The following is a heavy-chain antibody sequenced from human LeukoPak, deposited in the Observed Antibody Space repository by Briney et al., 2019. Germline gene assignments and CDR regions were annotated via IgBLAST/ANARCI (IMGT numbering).Heavy chain of an antibody. Sequence: GGSLRLSCAASGFTLSSYAMHWVRQAPGKGLEWVAVISYDGSNKYYADSVKGRFTISRDNSKNTLYLQMNSLRAEDTAVYYCAKDEGEWLVRGGGDYGGQGTLVTVSA. J-gene: IGHJ4*02. V-gene: IGHV3-30*04. CDR3: AKDEGEWLVRGGGDY. CDR1: GFTLSSYA. CDR2: ISYDGSNK. D-gene: IGHD6-19*01.